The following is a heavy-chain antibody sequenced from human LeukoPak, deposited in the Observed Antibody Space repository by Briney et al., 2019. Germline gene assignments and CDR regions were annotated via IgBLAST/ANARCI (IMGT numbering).Heavy chain of an antibody. Sequence: GSLRLSCAASGFTFSSYSMNWVRQAPGKGLEWVSSISSSSGYIYYADSVKGRFTISRDNAKNSLFLQMNSLRAEDTAVYYCARFAHAYYYGMDVWGQGTTVTVSS. CDR1: GFTFSSYS. CDR3: ARFAHAYYYGMDV. V-gene: IGHV3-21*01. J-gene: IGHJ6*02. CDR2: ISSSSGYI.